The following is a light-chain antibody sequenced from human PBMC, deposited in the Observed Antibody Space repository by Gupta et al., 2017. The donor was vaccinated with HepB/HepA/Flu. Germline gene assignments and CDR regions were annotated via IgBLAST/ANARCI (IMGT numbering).Light chain of an antibody. CDR1: QGISNW. V-gene: IGKV1-12*01. J-gene: IGKJ1*01. CDR3: QQAQSPPRT. CDR2: GGS. Sequence: DIQITQSPSSVSASIGDRVTITCRASQGISNWLAWYQQKPGKAPNLLIYGGSNLQSGVPSRFSGSGSGTDFTLTISSRQPEDFATYYCQQAQSPPRTFGQGTRV.